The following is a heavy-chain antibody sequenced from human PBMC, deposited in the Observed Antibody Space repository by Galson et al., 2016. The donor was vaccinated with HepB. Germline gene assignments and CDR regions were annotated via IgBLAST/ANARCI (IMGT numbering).Heavy chain of an antibody. V-gene: IGHV3-74*01. CDR3: ARVVEARPAEFACSDY. CDR2: INSDGSST. D-gene: IGHD6-6*01. Sequence: SLRLSCAASGFTFSSYWMHWVRQAPGKGLVWASRINSDGSSTSYADSVKGRFTISRDNAKNTLYLQMNSLRAEDTAVYYCARVVEARPAEFACSDYWGQGTLVTVSS. J-gene: IGHJ4*02. CDR1: GFTFSSYW.